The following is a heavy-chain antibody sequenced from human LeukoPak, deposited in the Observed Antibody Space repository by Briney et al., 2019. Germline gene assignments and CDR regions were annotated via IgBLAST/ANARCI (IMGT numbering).Heavy chain of an antibody. Sequence: SETLSLTCAVSGGSISSGGYFWSWIRQPPGKGLEWIGYIYHSGSTYYNPSLKSRVTISVDRSKNQFSLKLSSVTAADTAVYYCARALIAYYDSSGYYFDYWGQGTLVTVSS. D-gene: IGHD3-22*01. CDR2: IYHSGST. CDR1: GGSISSGGYF. V-gene: IGHV4-30-2*01. J-gene: IGHJ4*02. CDR3: ARALIAYYDSSGYYFDY.